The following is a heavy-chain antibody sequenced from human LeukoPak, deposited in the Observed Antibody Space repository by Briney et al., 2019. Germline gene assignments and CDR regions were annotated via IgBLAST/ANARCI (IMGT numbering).Heavy chain of an antibody. V-gene: IGHV1-2*02. J-gene: IGHJ4*02. CDR3: ARGWELLGGQVFDY. CDR2: INPNSGGT. CDR1: GYTFTGYY. Sequence: ASVKVSCKASGYTFTGYYMHWVRQAPGQGLEWMGWINPNSGGTNYAQKFQGGVTMTRDTSISTAYMELSRLRSDDTAVYYCARGWELLGGQVFDYWGQGTLVTVSS. D-gene: IGHD1-26*01.